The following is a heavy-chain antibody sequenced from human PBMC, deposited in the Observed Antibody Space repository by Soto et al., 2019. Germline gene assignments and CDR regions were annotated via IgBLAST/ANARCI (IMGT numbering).Heavy chain of an antibody. D-gene: IGHD6-19*01. CDR2: IYYSGST. CDR3: AGSSRANYFDY. Sequence: PSAALSLTCTGSVGSISSYYWSWMRQSPGKGLEWIGYIYYSGSTNYNPSLKSRVTISVDTSKNHFSLKLSSVTAADTAVYYCAGSSRANYFDYWGQGTLVTVSS. V-gene: IGHV4-59*01. J-gene: IGHJ4*02. CDR1: VGSISSYY.